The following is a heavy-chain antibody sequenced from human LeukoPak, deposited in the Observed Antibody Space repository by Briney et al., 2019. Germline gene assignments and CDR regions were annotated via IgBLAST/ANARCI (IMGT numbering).Heavy chain of an antibody. CDR2: INPNSGGT. CDR3: ARDIAPRYYYDSSGYSHDAFDI. V-gene: IGHV1-2*06. J-gene: IGHJ3*02. Sequence: GASVKVSCKASGYTFTGYYMHWVRQALGQGLEWMGRINPNSGGTNYAQKFQGRVTMTRDTSISTAYMELSRLRSDDTAVYYCARDIAPRYYYDSSGYSHDAFDIWGQGTMVTVSS. D-gene: IGHD3-22*01. CDR1: GYTFTGYY.